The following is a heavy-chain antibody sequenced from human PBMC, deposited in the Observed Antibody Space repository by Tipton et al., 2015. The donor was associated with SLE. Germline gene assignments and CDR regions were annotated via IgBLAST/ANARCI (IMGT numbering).Heavy chain of an antibody. V-gene: IGHV3-33*01. Sequence: SLRLSCAASGFTFSSYGMHWVRQAPGKGLEWVAVIWYDGSNKYYADSVKGRFTISRDNSKNTLYLQMNSLRAEDTAVYYCASDPKHLDAFGIWGQGTMVTVSS. CDR3: ASDPKHLDAFGI. CDR1: GFTFSSYG. J-gene: IGHJ3*02. CDR2: IWYDGSNK.